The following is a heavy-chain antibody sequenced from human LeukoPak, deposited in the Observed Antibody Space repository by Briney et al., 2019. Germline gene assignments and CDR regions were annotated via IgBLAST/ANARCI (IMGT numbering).Heavy chain of an antibody. Sequence: GGSLRLSCAASGFTFSSYTMNWVRQAPGKGLEWVSSITGDSAHIFYADSVQDRFIISRDDATKSLYLQMSGLTAEDTAVYYCARVRGYSRDFWGQGTLVTVSS. CDR3: ARVRGYSRDF. V-gene: IGHV3-21*01. D-gene: IGHD5-12*01. CDR1: GFTFSSYT. J-gene: IGHJ4*02. CDR2: ITGDSAHI.